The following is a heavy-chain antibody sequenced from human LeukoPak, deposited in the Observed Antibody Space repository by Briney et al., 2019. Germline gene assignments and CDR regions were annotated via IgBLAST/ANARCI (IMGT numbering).Heavy chain of an antibody. CDR1: GFTFSSYA. Sequence: PGGSLRLSCSASGFTFSSYAMHWVRQAPGKGLEYVSAISTNGDSTYYADSVKGRFSISRDNSKETLYLQMSSLRAEDTAVYYCVKEQSNSQYYYFDYWGQGTLVTVSS. CDR3: VKEQSNSQYYYFDY. D-gene: IGHD2/OR15-2a*01. V-gene: IGHV3-64D*06. J-gene: IGHJ4*02. CDR2: ISTNGDST.